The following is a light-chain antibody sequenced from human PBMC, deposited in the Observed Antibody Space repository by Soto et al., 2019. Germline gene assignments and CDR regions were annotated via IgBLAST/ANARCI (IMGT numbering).Light chain of an antibody. J-gene: IGLJ2*01. CDR2: EGS. CDR3: CSYAGSSTLV. V-gene: IGLV2-23*01. Sequence: QSALTQPASVSGSPGQSITISCIGTRSDVGSYNLVSWYQQHPGKAPKLMIYEGSKRPSGISNRFSGSKSGNTASLTISGLQAEDEADYYCCSYAGSSTLVFGGGTKLTVL. CDR1: RSDVGSYNL.